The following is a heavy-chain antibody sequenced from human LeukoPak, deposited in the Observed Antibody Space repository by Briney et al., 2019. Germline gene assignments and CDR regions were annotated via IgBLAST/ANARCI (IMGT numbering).Heavy chain of an antibody. V-gene: IGHV4-59*01. D-gene: IGHD3-3*01. CDR3: ARVALVDFWSGYYGYYYFDY. Sequence: SETLSLTCTVSGGSISSYYWSWIRQPPGKGLEWIGYIYYSGSTNYNPSLKSRVTISVDTSKNQFSLKLSSVTAADTAVYYCARVALVDFWSGYYGYYYFDYWGQGTLVTVSS. CDR1: GGSISSYY. CDR2: IYYSGST. J-gene: IGHJ4*02.